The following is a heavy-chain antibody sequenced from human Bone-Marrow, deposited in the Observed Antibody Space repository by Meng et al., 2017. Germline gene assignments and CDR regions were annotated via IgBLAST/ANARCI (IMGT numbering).Heavy chain of an antibody. D-gene: IGHD2-2*01. Sequence: GESLKISCTASGFTFSDHALHWVRQAPGKGLEYVSAISSNGGSTYYAYSVKGRFTIFRDNSKNTLYLQMGSLRAEYMGVYYCARGYCSSTSCYEIFDYWGQGTLVTVSS. CDR1: GFTFSDHA. J-gene: IGHJ4*02. V-gene: IGHV3-64*01. CDR2: ISSNGGST. CDR3: ARGYCSSTSCYEIFDY.